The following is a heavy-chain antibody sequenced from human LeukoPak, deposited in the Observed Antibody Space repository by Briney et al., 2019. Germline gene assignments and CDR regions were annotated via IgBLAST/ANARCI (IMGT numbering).Heavy chain of an antibody. CDR3: AKDIRSSWYYFQD. Sequence: PGGSLRLSCAACGFSFSNYAMTWVRQAPGKGLEWVSTISGSGDRTYYADSVKGRFTISRDNSKNTLYVQMNSLRAEDTAVYYCAKDIRSSWYYFQDWGQGTLVTVSS. CDR1: GFSFSNYA. J-gene: IGHJ1*01. D-gene: IGHD6-13*01. CDR2: ISGSGDRT. V-gene: IGHV3-23*01.